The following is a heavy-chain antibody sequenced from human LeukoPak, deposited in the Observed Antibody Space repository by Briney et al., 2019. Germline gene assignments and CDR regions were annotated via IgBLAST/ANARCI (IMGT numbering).Heavy chain of an antibody. CDR1: GFTVSNNY. D-gene: IGHD3-3*01. Sequence: GGSLRLSCAASGFTVSNNYMSWVRQAPGKGLEWVSVIYSGGSTYYADSVKDRFTISRDNSKNTLYLQMNSLRAEDTAVYYCARGFRSVQVWSLFDYWGQGTLVTVSS. CDR3: ARGFRSVQVWSLFDY. J-gene: IGHJ4*02. V-gene: IGHV3-66*01. CDR2: IYSGGST.